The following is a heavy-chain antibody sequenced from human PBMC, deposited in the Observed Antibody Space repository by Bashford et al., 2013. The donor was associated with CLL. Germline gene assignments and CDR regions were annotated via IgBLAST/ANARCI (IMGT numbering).Heavy chain of an antibody. D-gene: IGHD4-17*01. J-gene: IGHJ6*01. CDR2: IYYRWEH. CDR3: ARGRVDHGDYTRPNYSYYY. Sequence: LSLTCTVSGGSISSSGYYWSWIRQHPGKGLEWIGYIYYRWEHLLQPRPSRVELPYHLTRLRISSPLKLTSVTAADTAVYYSARGRVDHGDYTRPNYSYYY. CDR1: GGSISSSGYY. V-gene: IGHV4-31*03.